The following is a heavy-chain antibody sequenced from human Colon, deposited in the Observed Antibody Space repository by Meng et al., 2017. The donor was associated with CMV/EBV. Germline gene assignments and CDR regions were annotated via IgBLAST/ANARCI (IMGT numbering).Heavy chain of an antibody. D-gene: IGHD3-16*01. Sequence: GESLKISCAASGIPIGGYSMHWVRQAPGKGLEWLAIKSSDGSIESYADSVKGRFFISRDHSKSSVYLQMNSLRSDDTAVYYCARDRPGGIEYWGQGTLVTVS. CDR2: KSSDGSIE. CDR3: ARDRPGGIEY. V-gene: IGHV3-30-3*01. J-gene: IGHJ4*02. CDR1: GIPIGGYS.